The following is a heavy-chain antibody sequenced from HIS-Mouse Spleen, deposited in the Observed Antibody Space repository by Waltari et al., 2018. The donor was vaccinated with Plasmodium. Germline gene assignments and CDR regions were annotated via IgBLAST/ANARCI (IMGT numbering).Heavy chain of an antibody. CDR1: GFTFSSYA. CDR3: AREGGYCSGGSCYSGQGFDI. CDR2: ISYVGRNK. D-gene: IGHD2-15*01. V-gene: IGHV3-30*04. J-gene: IGHJ3*02. Sequence: QVQLVESGGGVVQPGRSLRLSCAASGFTFSSYAMHWVRQGPGKGLEWVEVISYVGRNKYYADSVKGRFTISRDNSKNTLYLQMNSLRAEDTAVYYCAREGGYCSGGSCYSGQGFDIWGQGTMVTVSS.